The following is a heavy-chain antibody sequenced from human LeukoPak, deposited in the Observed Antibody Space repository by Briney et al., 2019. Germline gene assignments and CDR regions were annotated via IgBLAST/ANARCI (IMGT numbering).Heavy chain of an antibody. CDR3: AKDQNYYGSGSYYMN. J-gene: IGHJ4*02. CDR1: GFTISSYY. Sequence: GGSLRLSCAASGFTISSYYMAWVRQAPGKGLEWVSVIYHSGNTDYADSVKGRFTISRDNSKNTVYLQMSSLRAEDTAVYYCAKDQNYYGSGSYYMNWGQGTLVTVSS. V-gene: IGHV3-53*01. CDR2: IYHSGNT. D-gene: IGHD3-10*01.